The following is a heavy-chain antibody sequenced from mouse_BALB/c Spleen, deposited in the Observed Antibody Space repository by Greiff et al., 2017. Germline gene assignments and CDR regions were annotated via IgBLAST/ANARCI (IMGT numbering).Heavy chain of an antibody. Sequence: QVQLKESGPGLVAPSQSLSITCTVSGFSLTGYGVNWVRQPPGKGLEWLGMIWGDGSTDYNSALKSRLSISKDNSKSQVFLKMNSLQTDDTARYYCARDHGNPVHYYAMDYWGQGTSVTVSS. CDR2: IWGDGST. CDR1: GFSLTGYG. D-gene: IGHD2-1*01. CDR3: ARDHGNPVHYYAMDY. V-gene: IGHV2-6-7*01. J-gene: IGHJ4*01.